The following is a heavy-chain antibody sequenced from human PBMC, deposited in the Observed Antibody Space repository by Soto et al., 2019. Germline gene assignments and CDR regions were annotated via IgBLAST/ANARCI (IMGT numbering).Heavy chain of an antibody. J-gene: IGHJ4*02. CDR2: ISTDRGDT. D-gene: IGHD2-15*01. Sequence: QVQLVQSGAEVKKPGASVKVSCKASGYSFTTHDITWLRQAPGKGLEWVGGISTDRGDTIYPQNLQGRVTMTTDSSTSTDYMELKSLSSDDTAVYYCARDDLNRGGKYFDYWGQGTLVTVSS. CDR1: GYSFTTHD. V-gene: IGHV1-18*01. CDR3: ARDDLNRGGKYFDY.